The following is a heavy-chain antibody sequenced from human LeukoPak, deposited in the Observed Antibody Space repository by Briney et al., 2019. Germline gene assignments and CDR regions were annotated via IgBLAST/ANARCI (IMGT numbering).Heavy chain of an antibody. CDR2: ISGSGGST. Sequence: PGGSLRLSCAASGFTFSSYGMSWVRQAPGKGLEWVSAISGSGGSTYYADSVKGRFTIPRDNSKNTLYLQMNSLRAEDTAVYYCAKCGAGTVTTEVDYWGQGTLVTVSS. D-gene: IGHD4-17*01. CDR1: GFTFSSYG. J-gene: IGHJ4*02. CDR3: AKCGAGTVTTEVDY. V-gene: IGHV3-23*01.